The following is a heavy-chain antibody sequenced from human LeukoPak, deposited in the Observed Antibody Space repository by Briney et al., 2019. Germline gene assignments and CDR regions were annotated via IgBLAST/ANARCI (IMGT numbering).Heavy chain of an antibody. CDR1: GDTVSSYV. Sequence: SVKVSCKASGDTVSSYVISWVRQAPGQGLEWMGGVLPIFGTAIYAQKWQGRVTITADESTSTAYMELKSLRSDDTAVYYCARDFFLDSAAIDYWGQGTLVTVSS. J-gene: IGHJ4*02. CDR2: VLPIFGTA. D-gene: IGHD3-22*01. CDR3: ARDFFLDSAAIDY. V-gene: IGHV1-69*01.